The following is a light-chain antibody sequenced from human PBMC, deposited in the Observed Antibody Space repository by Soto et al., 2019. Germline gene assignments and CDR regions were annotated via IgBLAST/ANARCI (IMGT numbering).Light chain of an antibody. CDR1: ETVFGSS. Sequence: EVVLTQSPDTLSLSPGERATLSCRASETVFGSSLAWYRQRPGQSPRLLIYGASSRATGIADRFGGSGSGTDFTLTISRLETEDSAVYYCHYYGDSPPSTFGQGTKVEIK. CDR3: HYYGDSPPST. J-gene: IGKJ2*01. V-gene: IGKV3-20*01. CDR2: GAS.